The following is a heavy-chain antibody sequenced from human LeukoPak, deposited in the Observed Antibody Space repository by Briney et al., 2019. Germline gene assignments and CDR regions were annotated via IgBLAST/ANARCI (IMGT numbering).Heavy chain of an antibody. CDR2: IYHSGST. Sequence: SETLSLTCTVSHYSISGGYYWGCIRQPPGKGLEWIGSIYHSGSTYYNPSLKSRVTISVDTSKNQFSLKLSSVTAADTAVYYCATAGYDSSGYYPNWFDPWGQGTLVTVSS. J-gene: IGHJ5*02. CDR1: HYSISGGYY. CDR3: ATAGYDSSGYYPNWFDP. V-gene: IGHV4-38-2*02. D-gene: IGHD3-22*01.